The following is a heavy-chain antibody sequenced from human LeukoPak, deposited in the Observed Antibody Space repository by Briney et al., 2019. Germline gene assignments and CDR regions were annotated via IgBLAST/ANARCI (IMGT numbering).Heavy chain of an antibody. J-gene: IGHJ3*02. V-gene: IGHV1-2*02. Sequence: GASVKVSCKASGYTFTGYYMHWVRQAPGQGLEWMGWINPNSGGTNYAQKFQGRVTMTRDTSISTAYMELSRLRSDDTAVYYCARTLVVVIPYDAFDIWGQGTMVTVSS. CDR1: GYTFTGYY. CDR3: ARTLVVVIPYDAFDI. CDR2: INPNSGGT. D-gene: IGHD3-22*01.